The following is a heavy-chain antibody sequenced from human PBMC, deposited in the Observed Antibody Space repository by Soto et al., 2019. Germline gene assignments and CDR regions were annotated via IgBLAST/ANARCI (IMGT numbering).Heavy chain of an antibody. Sequence: SETLSLTCTVSGGSVRSGDYYCSWIRQPPGKGLEWIGYIYYSGSTYYNPSLKSRVSISVDTSKIQFSLKLSSVTAADTAVYYCASHDYAHYGMDVWGQGTTVT. CDR3: ASHDYAHYGMDV. CDR1: GGSVRSGDYY. D-gene: IGHD3-16*01. J-gene: IGHJ6*02. V-gene: IGHV4-30-4*01. CDR2: IYYSGST.